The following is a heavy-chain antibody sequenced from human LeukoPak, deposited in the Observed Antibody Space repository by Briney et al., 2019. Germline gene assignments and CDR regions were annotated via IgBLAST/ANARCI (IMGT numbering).Heavy chain of an antibody. Sequence: PGRSLRLSCAASGFTFSSYGMHWVRQAPGKGLEWVAVISHDGSNKYYADSVKGRFTISRDNSKNTLYLQMDSLRVEDTAVYYCAKWLYSGKYWTGKDYFDYRGQGTLVTVSS. CDR1: GFTFSSYG. CDR2: ISHDGSNK. CDR3: AKWLYSGKYWTGKDYFDY. V-gene: IGHV3-30*18. D-gene: IGHD1-26*01. J-gene: IGHJ4*02.